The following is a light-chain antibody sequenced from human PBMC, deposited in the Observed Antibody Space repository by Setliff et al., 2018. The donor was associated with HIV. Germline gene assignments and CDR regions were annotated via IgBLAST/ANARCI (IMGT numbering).Light chain of an antibody. Sequence: SYELTQPSSVSVAPGKTASITCGGNNIGSKSVHWYQQKPGQAPVLVIYNDSDRPSGIPGRLSGSNSGTTATLTISRVEAGDEADYYCQVWDSSSDHYVFGTGTKGTVL. CDR2: NDS. CDR3: QVWDSSSDHYV. J-gene: IGLJ1*01. V-gene: IGLV3-21*04. CDR1: NIGSKS.